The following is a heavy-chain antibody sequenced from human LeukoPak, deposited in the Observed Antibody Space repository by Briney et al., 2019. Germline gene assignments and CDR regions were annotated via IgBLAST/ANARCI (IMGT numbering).Heavy chain of an antibody. V-gene: IGHV1-8*01. Sequence: ASVKVSCKASGYSFISYDINWVRQASGQGLQWMGWMNPNSGNTGYAQKFQGRVTMTRNTSISTAYMELSSLRSEDTAVYYCASRYGSGSQYFDYWGQGTLVTVPS. CDR2: MNPNSGNT. J-gene: IGHJ4*02. CDR1: GYSFISYD. CDR3: ASRYGSGSQYFDY. D-gene: IGHD3-10*01.